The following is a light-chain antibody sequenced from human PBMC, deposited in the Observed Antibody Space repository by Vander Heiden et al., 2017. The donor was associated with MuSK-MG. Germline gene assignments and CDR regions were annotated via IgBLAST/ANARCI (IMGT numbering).Light chain of an antibody. CDR1: KLGDKY. CDR2: QDS. J-gene: IGLJ2*01. Sequence: SYELTQPPSVSVSPGQTASITCSGDKLGDKYACWYQQKPGQSPVLVIYQDSKRPSGIPERFSGSNSGNTATLTISGTQAMDEADYYCQAWDSSQQVVFGGGTKLTVL. V-gene: IGLV3-1*01. CDR3: QAWDSSQQVV.